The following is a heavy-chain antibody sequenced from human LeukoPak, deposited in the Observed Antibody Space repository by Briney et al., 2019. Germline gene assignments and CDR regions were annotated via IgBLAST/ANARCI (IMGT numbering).Heavy chain of an antibody. D-gene: IGHD2-21*01. V-gene: IGHV3-30-3*01. Sequence: GRSLRLSCAASGFTFSSYAMHWVRQAPGKGLEWVAVISYDGSNKYYADSVKGRFTISRDNSKNTLYLQLSSLRAEDTALYYCAKADSTSLNWFDPWGQGTLVTVSS. J-gene: IGHJ5*02. CDR3: AKADSTSLNWFDP. CDR1: GFTFSSYA. CDR2: ISYDGSNK.